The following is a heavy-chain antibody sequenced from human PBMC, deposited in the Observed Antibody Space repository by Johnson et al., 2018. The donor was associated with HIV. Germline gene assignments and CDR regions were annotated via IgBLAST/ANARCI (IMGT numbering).Heavy chain of an antibody. CDR3: ASVCGPGAFDI. D-gene: IGHD3-10*01. Sequence: QVQLVESGGGVVKPGGSLRLSCAASGFTFSDYYMRWIRQAPGKGLEWVADISNIGGSKYYADSVKGRFTVSRDNAKNTLYLQINSLRAEDTAVYYCASVCGPGAFDIWGQGTMVTVSS. V-gene: IGHV3-11*04. J-gene: IGHJ3*02. CDR2: ISNIGGSK. CDR1: GFTFSDYY.